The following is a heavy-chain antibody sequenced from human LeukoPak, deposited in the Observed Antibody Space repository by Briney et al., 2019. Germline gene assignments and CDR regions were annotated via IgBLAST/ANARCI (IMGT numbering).Heavy chain of an antibody. CDR2: INPNSGGT. Sequence: WASVKVSCKASGYTFTGYYMHWVRQAPGQGLEWMGWINPNSGGTNYAQKFQGRVTMTRDTSISTTYMELSRLRPDDTAVYYCASLGYCSSTSCPGDYWGQGTLVTVSS. CDR1: GYTFTGYY. J-gene: IGHJ4*02. D-gene: IGHD2-2*01. V-gene: IGHV1-2*02. CDR3: ASLGYCSSTSCPGDY.